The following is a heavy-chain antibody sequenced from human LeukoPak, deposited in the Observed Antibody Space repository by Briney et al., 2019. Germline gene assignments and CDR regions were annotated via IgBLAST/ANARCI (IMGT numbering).Heavy chain of an antibody. J-gene: IGHJ4*02. V-gene: IGHV3-30-3*01. CDR1: GFTFSIYP. CDR2: ISYDGSNK. Sequence: GGSLRLSCAASGFTFSIYPMHWVRQAPGKGLEWVAVISYDGSNKYYADSVKGRFTISRDNSKNTLYLQMNSLRAEDTAVYYCARDVDSSGYYYYHYWGQGTLVTVSS. CDR3: ARDVDSSGYYYYHY. D-gene: IGHD3-22*01.